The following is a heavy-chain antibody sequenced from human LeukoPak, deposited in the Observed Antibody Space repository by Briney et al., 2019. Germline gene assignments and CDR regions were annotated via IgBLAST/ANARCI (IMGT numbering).Heavy chain of an antibody. CDR2: IYPGDSDT. D-gene: IGHD6-13*01. V-gene: IGHV5-51*01. CDR1: GYSFTTHW. Sequence: GESLKISCKGSGYSFTTHWIAWVRQMPGKGLEWVGIIYPGDSDTRYSPSFQGQVTISADKSISTAYLQWNSLKASDTAMYYCARGLSSSWPNNWFDPWGQGTLVTVSS. J-gene: IGHJ5*02. CDR3: ARGLSSSWPNNWFDP.